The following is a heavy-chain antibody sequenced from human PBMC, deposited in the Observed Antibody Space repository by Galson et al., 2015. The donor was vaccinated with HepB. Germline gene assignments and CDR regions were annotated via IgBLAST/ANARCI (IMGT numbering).Heavy chain of an antibody. CDR1: GFSLTTNGVG. J-gene: IGHJ4*01. D-gene: IGHD1-14*01. V-gene: IGHV2-5*02. Sequence: PALVKPTQTLTLTCTFSGFSLTTNGVGVGWIRQPPGKALEWLALIYWDDDRRYSPSLKNGLTITKDTSKNQVALTMTNMDPVDTATYYCAHRRANSAYNYWGHGTLVTVSS. CDR2: IYWDDDR. CDR3: AHRRANSAYNY.